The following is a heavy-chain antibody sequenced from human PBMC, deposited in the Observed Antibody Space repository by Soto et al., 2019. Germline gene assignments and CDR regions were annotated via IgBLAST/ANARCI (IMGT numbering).Heavy chain of an antibody. D-gene: IGHD6-13*01. J-gene: IGHJ4*02. V-gene: IGHV3-30-3*01. CDR1: GFTFSSYA. CDR2: ISYDGSNK. Sequence: QVQLVESGGGVVQPGRSLRLSCAASGFTFSSYAMHWVRQAPGKGLEWVAVISYDGSNKYYADSVKGRFTISRDNSKNTLYLQMNSLRAEDTAVYYCVVAAAGRDYFDYWGQGTLVTVSS. CDR3: VVAAAGRDYFDY.